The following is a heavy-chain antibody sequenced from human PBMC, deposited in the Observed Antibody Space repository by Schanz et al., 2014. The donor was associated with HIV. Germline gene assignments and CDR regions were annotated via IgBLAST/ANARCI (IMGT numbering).Heavy chain of an antibody. V-gene: IGHV3-30*19. CDR2: ISYDGSNK. D-gene: IGHD2-2*01. CDR3: AKVGRIYSTTWIDY. J-gene: IGHJ4*02. CDR1: GFIFSSYG. Sequence: QVQLVESGGGVVQPGRSLRLSCAASGFIFSSYGMHWVRQAPGKGLEWVAVISYDGSNKNYADSVKGRFTISRDNSKNTLYLQMNSLRAEDTAVYYCAKVGRIYSTTWIDYWGQGTLVTVSS.